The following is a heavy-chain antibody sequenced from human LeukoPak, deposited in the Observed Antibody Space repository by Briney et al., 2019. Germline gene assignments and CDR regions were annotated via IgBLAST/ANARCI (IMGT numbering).Heavy chain of an antibody. CDR1: GFTFSSYG. Sequence: GGSLRLSCAASGFTFSSYGMHWVRQAPGKGLEWVAFIRYDGSNKYYADSVKGRFTISRDNSKNTLYLQMNSLRAEDTAVYYCAKDVWDSSGFDYWGQGTLVTVSS. J-gene: IGHJ4*02. CDR2: IRYDGSNK. V-gene: IGHV3-30*02. D-gene: IGHD3-22*01. CDR3: AKDVWDSSGFDY.